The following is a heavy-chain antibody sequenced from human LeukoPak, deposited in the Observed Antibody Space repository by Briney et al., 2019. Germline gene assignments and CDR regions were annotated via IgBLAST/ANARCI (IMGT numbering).Heavy chain of an antibody. J-gene: IGHJ5*02. D-gene: IGHD6-19*01. Sequence: ASVKVSCKVSGYTLTELSMHWVRQAPGQGLEWMGIINPSGGSTSYAQKFQGRVTMTRDTSTSTVYMELSSLRSEDTAVYYCASQKQWLVYNWFDPWGQGTLVTVSS. CDR3: ASQKQWLVYNWFDP. CDR1: GYTLTELS. CDR2: INPSGGST. V-gene: IGHV1-46*01.